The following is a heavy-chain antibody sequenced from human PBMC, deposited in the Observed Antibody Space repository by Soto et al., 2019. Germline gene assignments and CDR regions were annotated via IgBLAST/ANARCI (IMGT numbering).Heavy chain of an antibody. CDR1: GYTFTGYY. V-gene: IGHV1-2*04. CDR2: INPNSGGT. D-gene: IGHD2-2*01. CDR3: ARDGSPFGSTSPFNWFDP. J-gene: IGHJ5*02. Sequence: QVQLVQSGAEVKKPGASVKVSCKASGYTFTGYYMHWVRQAPGQGLEWMGWINPNSGGTNYAQKFQGWVTMTRDTSISTAYMGLSRLRSDDTAVYCCARDGSPFGSTSPFNWFDPWGQGTLVTVSS.